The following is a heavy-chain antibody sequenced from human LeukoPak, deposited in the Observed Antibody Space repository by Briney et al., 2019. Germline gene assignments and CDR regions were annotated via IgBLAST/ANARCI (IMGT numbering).Heavy chain of an antibody. D-gene: IGHD3-3*01. CDR3: ARGGYYDFWSGYYRFDY. Sequence: SETLSLTCTVSVGSISSSSYYWGWIRQPPGKGLEWIGEINHSGSTNYNPSLKSRVTISVDTSKNQFSLKLSSVTAADTAVYYCARGGYYDFWSGYYRFDYWGQGTLVTVSS. V-gene: IGHV4-39*07. CDR1: VGSISSSSYY. CDR2: INHSGST. J-gene: IGHJ4*02.